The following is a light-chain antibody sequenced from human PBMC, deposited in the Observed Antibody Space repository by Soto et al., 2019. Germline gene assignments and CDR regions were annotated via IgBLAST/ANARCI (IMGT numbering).Light chain of an antibody. CDR2: WAS. CDR3: QQYYSTPPT. CDR1: QSVLFSSDNKNY. Sequence: DIVMTQSPDSLSVSLGERAAINCKSSQSVLFSSDNKNYLAWYQQKPGQPPELLIYWASTRESGVPDRFSGSGSGTDFTLTISSLQAEDVAVYYCQQYYSTPPTFGQGTRWIS. V-gene: IGKV4-1*01. J-gene: IGKJ1*01.